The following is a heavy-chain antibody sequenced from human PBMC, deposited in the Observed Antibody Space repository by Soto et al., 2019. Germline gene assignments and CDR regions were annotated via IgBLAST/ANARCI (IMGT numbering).Heavy chain of an antibody. Sequence: SVKVSCKASGFTFTSSAMQWVRQARGQRLEWIGWIVVGSGNTNYAQKFQERVTITRDMSTSTAYMELSSLRSEDTAVYYCARSQGSSTSLEIYYYYYGMDVWGQGTTVTVSS. V-gene: IGHV1-58*02. J-gene: IGHJ6*02. CDR1: GFTFTSSA. CDR2: IVVGSGNT. CDR3: ARSQGSSTSLEIYYYYYGMDV. D-gene: IGHD2-2*01.